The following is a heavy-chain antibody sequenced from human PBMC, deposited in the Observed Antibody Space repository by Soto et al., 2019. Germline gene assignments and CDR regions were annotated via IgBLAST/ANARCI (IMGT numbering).Heavy chain of an antibody. J-gene: IGHJ4*02. V-gene: IGHV3-74*01. CDR3: ARLPVDTITSLDY. D-gene: IGHD3-3*01. Sequence: EVQLVESGGDLVQPGGFLRLSCATSGFTFSRYWMHWVRQVPGKGLVWVSRINSDGSSISYSDSVKGRFTISRDNAKNTLYLQMNSLRVEDTAEYYCARLPVDTITSLDYWGQGTLVTVSS. CDR1: GFTFSRYW. CDR2: INSDGSSI.